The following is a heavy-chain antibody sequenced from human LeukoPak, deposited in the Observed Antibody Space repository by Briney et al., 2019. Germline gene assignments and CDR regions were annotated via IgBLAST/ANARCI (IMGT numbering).Heavy chain of an antibody. D-gene: IGHD6-19*01. CDR2: IDPSDSYT. CDR3: ARQYSSGWTFFDY. J-gene: IGHJ4*02. CDR1: GYRFTSYW. Sequence: GESLRISCKGSGYRFTSYWISWVRQMPGKGLEWLVRIDPSDSYTNYSPSFQGRVTISADKSISTAYLQWSSLKASDTAMYYCARQYSSGWTFFDYWGQGTLVTVSS. V-gene: IGHV5-10-1*01.